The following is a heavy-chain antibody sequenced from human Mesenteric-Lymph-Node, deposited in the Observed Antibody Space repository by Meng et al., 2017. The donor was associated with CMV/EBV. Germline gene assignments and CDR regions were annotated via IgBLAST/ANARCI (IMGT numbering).Heavy chain of an antibody. J-gene: IGHJ4*02. CDR1: GYAVASYY. V-gene: IGHV1-46*01. D-gene: IGHD3-10*01. CDR2: INPRDGST. CDR3: ARDNYLVPGSSPVDF. Sequence: ASVKVSCKASGYAVASYYIHWVRQVPGQGFEWMGVINPRDGSTRSTEGFQGRVVMTTDTSTTTAYMELRNLRSDDTAVYFCARDNYLVPGSSPVDFWGQGTLVTVSS.